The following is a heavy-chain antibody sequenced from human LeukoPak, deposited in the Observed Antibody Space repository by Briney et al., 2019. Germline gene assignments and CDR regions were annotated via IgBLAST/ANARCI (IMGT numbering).Heavy chain of an antibody. CDR3: AKDPHTGYSFAY. V-gene: IGHV3-23*01. CDR1: GFTFSSYA. J-gene: IGHJ4*02. D-gene: IGHD5-18*01. Sequence: GGSLRLSCVFSGFTFSSYAMSWVRQAPGKGLEWFSSLSGSGGSTYYADSVKGRFTISRDNSKNTLYLQMNSLRVEDTAVYYCAKDPHTGYSFAYWGQGTLVTVSS. CDR2: LSGSGGST.